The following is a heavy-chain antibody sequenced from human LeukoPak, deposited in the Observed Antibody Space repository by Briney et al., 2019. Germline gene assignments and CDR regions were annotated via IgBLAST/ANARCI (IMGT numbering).Heavy chain of an antibody. D-gene: IGHD3-10*01. CDR1: GGSISSYY. CDR3: ARDRFGRTTHFDY. CDR2: IYYSGST. Sequence: SETLSLTCSVSGGSISSYYWSWIRQPPGKGLEWIGYIYYSGSTNYNPSLKSRVTMSVDTSKNQFSLKLTSVTAADTAVYYCARDRFGRTTHFDYWGQGTLVTVSS. J-gene: IGHJ4*02. V-gene: IGHV4-59*01.